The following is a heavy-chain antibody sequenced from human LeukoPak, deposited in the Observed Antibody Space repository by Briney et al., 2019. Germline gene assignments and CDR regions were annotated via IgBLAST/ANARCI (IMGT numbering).Heavy chain of an antibody. Sequence: PSETLSLTCTVSGGSISNTLYYWAWIRQPPGKGLESIGSIYYSRSTYYSPSLKSRVTISVDTSKNQFSLKLSSVTAADTAVYYCARGLLHPYDSGGYYYIFDYWGQGTLVTVSS. CDR1: GGSISNTLYY. D-gene: IGHD3-22*01. J-gene: IGHJ4*02. CDR2: IYYSRST. CDR3: ARGLLHPYDSGGYYYIFDY. V-gene: IGHV4-39*01.